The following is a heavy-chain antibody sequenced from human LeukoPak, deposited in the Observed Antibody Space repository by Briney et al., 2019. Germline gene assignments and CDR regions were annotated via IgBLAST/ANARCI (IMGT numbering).Heavy chain of an antibody. D-gene: IGHD2-15*01. J-gene: IGHJ4*02. CDR1: GFTFSSYW. V-gene: IGHV3-7*01. CDR2: IKQDGSEK. Sequence: GGSLRLSCAASGFTFSSYWMSWVRQAPGKGLEWVANIKQDGSEKYYVDSVKGRFTISRDNAKNSLYLQMNSLRAEDTAVYYCARDVSGGSCYSDYWGQGTLVTVSS. CDR3: ARDVSGGSCYSDY.